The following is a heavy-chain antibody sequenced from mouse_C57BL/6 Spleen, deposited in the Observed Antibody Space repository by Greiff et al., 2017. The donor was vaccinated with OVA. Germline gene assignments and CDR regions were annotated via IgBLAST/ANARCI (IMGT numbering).Heavy chain of an antibody. V-gene: IGHV5-17*01. CDR3: ARPAYGGGFAY. CDR1: GFTFSDYG. CDR2: ISSGSSTI. J-gene: IGHJ3*01. Sequence: EVMLVESGGGLVKPGGSLKLSCAASGFTFSDYGMHWVRQAPEKGLEWVAYISSGSSTIYYADTVKGRFTISRDNAKNTLFLQMTSLRSEDTAMYYCARPAYGGGFAYWGQGTLVTVSA. D-gene: IGHD1-1*01.